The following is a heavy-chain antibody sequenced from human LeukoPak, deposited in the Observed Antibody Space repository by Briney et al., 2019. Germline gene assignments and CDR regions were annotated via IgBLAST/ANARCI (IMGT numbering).Heavy chain of an antibody. CDR3: ARGSNWGDY. D-gene: IGHD7-27*01. Sequence: SETLSLTCSVSGGSISDYYWSWIRQPPGKGLEWIGYFSNSGTTNQNPSLKSRVTMSVDTSKNQFSLKLSSVTAADTAVYYCARGSNWGDYWGQGALVTVSS. CDR1: GGSISDYY. V-gene: IGHV4-59*12. J-gene: IGHJ4*02. CDR2: FSNSGTT.